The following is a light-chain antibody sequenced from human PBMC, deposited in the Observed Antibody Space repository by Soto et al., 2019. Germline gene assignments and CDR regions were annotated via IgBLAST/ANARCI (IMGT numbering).Light chain of an antibody. CDR3: SSYAGSNNPYV. Sequence: QSALTQPPSASGSPGQSVTISCTGTSGDVGGYNYVSWYQQHPGKAPKLMIYEVSKRPSGVPDRFSGSKSGNTASLTVSGLQAEDEADYYCSSYAGSNNPYVFGTGTKDTVL. J-gene: IGLJ1*01. CDR2: EVS. CDR1: SGDVGGYNY. V-gene: IGLV2-8*01.